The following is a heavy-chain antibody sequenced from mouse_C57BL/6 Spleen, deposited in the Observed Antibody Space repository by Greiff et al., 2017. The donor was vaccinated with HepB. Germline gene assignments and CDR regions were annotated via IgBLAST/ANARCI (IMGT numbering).Heavy chain of an antibody. CDR3: ARDGSSRQGFAY. J-gene: IGHJ3*01. D-gene: IGHD1-1*01. CDR1: GYTFTSYW. V-gene: IGHV1-52*01. Sequence: QVQLQQPGAELVRPGSSVKLSCKASGYTFTSYWMHWVKQRPIQGLEWIGNIDPSDSETHYNQKFKDKATLTVDKSSSTAYMQLSSLTSEDSAVYYCARDGSSRQGFAYWGQGTLVTVSA. CDR2: IDPSDSET.